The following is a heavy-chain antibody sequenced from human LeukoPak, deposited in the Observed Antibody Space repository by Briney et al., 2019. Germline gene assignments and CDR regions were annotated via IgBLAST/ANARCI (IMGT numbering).Heavy chain of an antibody. CDR2: ITGGGDTT. D-gene: IGHD3-22*01. Sequence: GGSPRLSCAASGITFSSYGMGWVRQAPVKGLEWVSAITGGGDTTYYADSVKGRFTISRDNSKNTLFLQMNSLRADDTAVYYCVRTSGYLAYWGQGTLVTASS. CDR3: VRTSGYLAY. CDR1: GITFSSYG. V-gene: IGHV3-23*01. J-gene: IGHJ4*02.